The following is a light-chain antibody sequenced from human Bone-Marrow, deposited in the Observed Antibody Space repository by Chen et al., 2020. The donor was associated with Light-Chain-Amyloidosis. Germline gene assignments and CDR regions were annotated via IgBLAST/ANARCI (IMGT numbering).Light chain of an antibody. CDR1: SGSIATNY. CDR2: EDD. Sequence: FMLTQPHPLSQSPGKTGIISSTRSSGSIATNYVHWYQQRPGSPPTTVIYEDDQRPSGVPERFSGSSYRSTNSATLTVAELKAEDESDCYCQSYQGSNQVVFGGGTKLTVL. J-gene: IGLJ3*02. V-gene: IGLV6-57*01. CDR3: QSYQGSNQVV.